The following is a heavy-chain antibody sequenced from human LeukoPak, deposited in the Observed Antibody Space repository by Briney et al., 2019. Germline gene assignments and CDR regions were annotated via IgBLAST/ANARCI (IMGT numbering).Heavy chain of an antibody. J-gene: IGHJ3*02. D-gene: IGHD6-6*01. V-gene: IGHV4-34*01. CDR2: INHSGST. CDR1: GGSFSGYY. CDR3: VRRVAVRGFYGFDI. Sequence: SETLSLTCAVYGGSFSGYYWSWIRQPPGKGLEWIGEINHSGSTNYNPSLKSRVTISVDTSKNQFSLKLSSVTAAGTAVYYCVRRVAVRGFYGFDIWGQGAMVTVSS.